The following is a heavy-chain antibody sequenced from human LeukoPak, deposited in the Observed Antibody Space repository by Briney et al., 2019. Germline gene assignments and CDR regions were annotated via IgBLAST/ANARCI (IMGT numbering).Heavy chain of an antibody. CDR3: AKDQVPRPAALLDY. D-gene: IGHD2-2*01. V-gene: IGHV3-30*18. CDR2: ISHDGSNK. Sequence: PGGSLRLSCAASGFTFSSYDMHWVRQAPGKGLEWVAVISHDGSNKYYADSVKGRFTISRDNSKNTLYLQMNSLRAEDTAVYYCAKDQVPRPAALLDYWGQGTLVTVSS. J-gene: IGHJ4*02. CDR1: GFTFSSYD.